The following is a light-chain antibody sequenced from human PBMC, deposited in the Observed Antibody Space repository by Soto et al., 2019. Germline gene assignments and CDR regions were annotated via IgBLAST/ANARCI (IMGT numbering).Light chain of an antibody. CDR1: SSDVGGYNY. J-gene: IGLJ7*01. Sequence: QSVLTQPPSASGSPGQSVTISCTGTSSDVGGYNYVSWYQQHPGKAPKLMIYEVSKRPSGVPDRFSGSESGNTASLTVSGLQAEDEADYYCSSYAGSNNLGFGGGTQLTVL. CDR2: EVS. CDR3: SSYAGSNNLG. V-gene: IGLV2-8*01.